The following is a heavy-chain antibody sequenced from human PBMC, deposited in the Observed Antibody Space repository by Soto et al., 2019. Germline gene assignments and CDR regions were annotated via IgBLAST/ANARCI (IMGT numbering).Heavy chain of an antibody. CDR2: INAGNGNT. J-gene: IGHJ4*02. Sequence: QVQLVQSGAEEKKPGASVKVSCKASGYTFTSYAMHWVRQAPGQRLEWMGWINAGNGNTKYSQKFQGRVTITRDTSASTAYMEMSSLRSEDTAGYYCARGVGTSAPDYWGQGTLVTVSS. CDR3: ARGVGTSAPDY. V-gene: IGHV1-3*05. CDR1: GYTFTSYA. D-gene: IGHD2-15*01.